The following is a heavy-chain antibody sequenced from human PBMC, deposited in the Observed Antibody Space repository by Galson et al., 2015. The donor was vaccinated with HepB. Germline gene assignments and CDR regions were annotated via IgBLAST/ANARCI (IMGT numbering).Heavy chain of an antibody. D-gene: IGHD5-18*01. CDR3: VRKQFSGIQLWP. Sequence: SLRLSCAASGFTFSNYNMNWVRQAPGKGLEWVSYITRNSSAMYYADSVKGRFTISRDNAKNALYLQMNSLRDEDTAVYYCVRKQFSGIQLWPWGQGTLVIVSS. CDR2: ITRNSSAM. CDR1: GFTFSNYN. J-gene: IGHJ5*02. V-gene: IGHV3-48*02.